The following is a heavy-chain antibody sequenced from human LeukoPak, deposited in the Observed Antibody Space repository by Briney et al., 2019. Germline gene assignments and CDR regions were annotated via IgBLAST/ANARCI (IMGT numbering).Heavy chain of an antibody. CDR3: ASPNVLRFLEWSGGFDI. CDR2: ISGSGGST. Sequence: GGSLRLSCAASGFTFSSHTMSWVRQAPGRGLEWISGISGSGGSTYYADSVKGRFTISRDNSRNTLYLQMNSLSAEDTAVYYCASPNVLRFLEWSGGFDIWGQGTMVTVSS. CDR1: GFTFSSHT. J-gene: IGHJ3*02. D-gene: IGHD3-3*01. V-gene: IGHV3-23*01.